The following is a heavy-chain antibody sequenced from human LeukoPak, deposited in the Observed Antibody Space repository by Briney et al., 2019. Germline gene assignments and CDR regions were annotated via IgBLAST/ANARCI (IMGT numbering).Heavy chain of an antibody. CDR3: AREARYFDWFHAPCDY. D-gene: IGHD3-9*01. CDR2: INTNTGNP. Sequence: ASVKVSCKASGYTFTSYAMNWVRQAPGQGLEWMGWINTNTGNPTYAQGFTGRFVFSLDTSVSTAYLQISSLKAEDTAVYYCAREARYFDWFHAPCDYWGQGTLVTVSS. J-gene: IGHJ4*02. CDR1: GYTFTSYA. V-gene: IGHV7-4-1*02.